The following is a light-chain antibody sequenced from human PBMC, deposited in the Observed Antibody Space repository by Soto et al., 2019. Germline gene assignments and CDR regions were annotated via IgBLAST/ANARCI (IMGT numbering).Light chain of an antibody. CDR2: GAS. CDR1: QGIRNH. CDR3: QQYGSSGT. V-gene: IGKV3-20*01. J-gene: IGKJ1*01. Sequence: IVMTQSPATLSVSPGERVTFSCRASQGIRNHLAWYQHKPGQAPRLLIYGASNRATGIPDRFSGSGSGTDFTLTISRLEPEDFAVYYCQQYGSSGTFGQGTKVDIK.